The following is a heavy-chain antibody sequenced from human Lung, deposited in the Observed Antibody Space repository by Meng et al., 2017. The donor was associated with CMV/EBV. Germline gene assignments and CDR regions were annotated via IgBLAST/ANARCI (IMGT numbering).Heavy chain of an antibody. CDR1: GGSISSSSYY. D-gene: IGHD3-10*01. CDR3: ARPHYYGSGSSPWFDP. J-gene: IGHJ5*02. Sequence: QLRLQEWGPGLVNRPGGRSRTCPLCGGSISSSSYYWGWIRQPPGKGLEWIGSIYYSGSTYYNPSLKSRVTISVDTSKNQFSLKLSSVTAADTAVYYCARPHYYGSGSSPWFDPWGQGTLVTVSS. V-gene: IGHV4-39*01. CDR2: IYYSGST.